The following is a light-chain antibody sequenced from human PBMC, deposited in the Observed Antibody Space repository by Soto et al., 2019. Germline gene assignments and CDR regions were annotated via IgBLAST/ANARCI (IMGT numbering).Light chain of an antibody. Sequence: QSVLTQPPSASGSPGQSVTISCTGTSSDVGGFSYVSWYQQHPGKAPKLIIYEVSKRPSGVPDRFSGSKSGNTASLIVSGLQAEDEADYYCSSYAGSNIMLFGGGTKLTVL. J-gene: IGLJ2*01. V-gene: IGLV2-8*01. CDR3: SSYAGSNIML. CDR1: SSDVGGFSY. CDR2: EVS.